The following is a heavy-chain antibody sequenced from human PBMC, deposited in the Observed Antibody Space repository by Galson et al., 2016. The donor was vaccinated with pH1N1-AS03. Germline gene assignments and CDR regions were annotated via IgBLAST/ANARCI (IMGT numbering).Heavy chain of an antibody. CDR3: ARGRGSYGMDV. D-gene: IGHD1-26*01. Sequence: SVKVSCKASGYTFISYVVHWVRQAPGQRLEWMGWINAGNGNTTYSQSFQGRVTITRDTSASKAYMELSSLRSADTAVYYCARGRGSYGMDVWGQGTTVTVSS. CDR2: INAGNGNT. CDR1: GYTFISYV. V-gene: IGHV1-3*01. J-gene: IGHJ6*02.